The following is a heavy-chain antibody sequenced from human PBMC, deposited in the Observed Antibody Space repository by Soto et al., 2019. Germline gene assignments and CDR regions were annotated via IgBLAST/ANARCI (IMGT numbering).Heavy chain of an antibody. V-gene: IGHV4-34*12. J-gene: IGHJ2*01. CDR2: IIHSGST. Sequence: PSETLSLTCAVYGESFSGYSWSWIRQPPGKGLEWIGEIIHSGSTNYNPSLKSRVTISVDTSKNQFSLRLSSVTAADTAVYYCAREIMPLTNDWYFDLWGRGTLVTVSS. CDR1: GESFSGYS. CDR3: AREIMPLTNDWYFDL. D-gene: IGHD2-8*01.